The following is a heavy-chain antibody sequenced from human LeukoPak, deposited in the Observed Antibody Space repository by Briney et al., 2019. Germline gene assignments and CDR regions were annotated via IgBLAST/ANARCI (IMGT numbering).Heavy chain of an antibody. CDR2: IYHSGST. D-gene: IGHD6-13*01. CDR1: GGSISSSSYY. J-gene: IGHJ4*02. V-gene: IGHV4-39*07. CDR3: ASSSWYGVDY. Sequence: SETLSLTCNVSGGSISSSSYYWGWVRQPPGKGLEWIGYIYHSGSTYYNPSLKSRVTVSVDRSKNQFSLKLSSVTAADTAVYYCASSSWYGVDYWGQGTLVTVSS.